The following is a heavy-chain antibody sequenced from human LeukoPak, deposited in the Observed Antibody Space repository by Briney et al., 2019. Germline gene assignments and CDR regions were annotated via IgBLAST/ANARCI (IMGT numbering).Heavy chain of an antibody. D-gene: IGHD5-18*01. V-gene: IGHV3-21*01. CDR3: ARDPVDTAIPGHDAFDI. J-gene: IGHJ3*02. CDR2: ISSSSSYI. CDR1: GFTFSSYS. Sequence: PGGSLRLSCAASGFTFSSYSMNWVRQAPGKGLEWVSSISSSSSYIYYADSVKGRFTISRDNSKNTLYLQMNSLRAEDTAVYYCARDPVDTAIPGHDAFDIWGQGTMVTVSS.